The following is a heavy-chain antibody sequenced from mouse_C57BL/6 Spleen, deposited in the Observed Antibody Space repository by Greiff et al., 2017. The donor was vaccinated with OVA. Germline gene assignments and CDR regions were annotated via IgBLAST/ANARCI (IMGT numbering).Heavy chain of an antibody. V-gene: IGHV1-54*01. CDR2: INPGSGGT. CDR1: GYAFTNYL. Sequence: QVQLQQSGAELVRPGTSVKVSCKASGYAFTNYLIEWVKQRPGQGLEWIGVINPGSGGTNYNEKFKGKATLTADKSSSTAYMQLSSLTSEDSAVYFCARRLYYGHFDYWGQGTTLTVSS. CDR3: ARRLYYGHFDY. D-gene: IGHD2-1*01. J-gene: IGHJ2*01.